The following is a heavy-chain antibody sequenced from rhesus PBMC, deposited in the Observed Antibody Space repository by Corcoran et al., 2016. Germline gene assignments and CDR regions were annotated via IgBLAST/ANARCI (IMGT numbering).Heavy chain of an antibody. V-gene: IGHV4S19*01. J-gene: IGHJ2*01. CDR1: GGSISSSNW. D-gene: IGHD5-12*01. CDR2: RSGGSGRT. CDR3: ARGSDTYWYFDI. Sequence: QVQLQESGPGLVKPSETLSLTCAVSGGSISSSNWWSWIRQPPGKGLEWIGYRSGGSGRTYYNPALKSRVTISKDTSKNQLSLKLSSVTAADTAVYYCARGSDTYWYFDIWGPGTPITISS.